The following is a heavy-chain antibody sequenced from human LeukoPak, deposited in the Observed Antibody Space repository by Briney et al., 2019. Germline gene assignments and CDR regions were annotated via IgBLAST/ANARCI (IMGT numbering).Heavy chain of an antibody. J-gene: IGHJ4*02. V-gene: IGHV3-11*05. CDR3: VRVPRVGDYVDY. Sequence: GGSLRLSCEASGFTFSDYYMSWIRQAPGKGLEWVSYISSSSSYTNYADSVKGRFTISRDNAKNSLYLQMNSLRAEDTAVYYCVRVPRVGDYVDYWGQGTLVTVSS. CDR1: GFTFSDYY. D-gene: IGHD2-15*01. CDR2: ISSSSSYT.